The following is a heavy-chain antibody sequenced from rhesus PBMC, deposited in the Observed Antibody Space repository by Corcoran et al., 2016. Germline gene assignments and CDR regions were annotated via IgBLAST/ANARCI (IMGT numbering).Heavy chain of an antibody. CDR2: FYGSGRGT. V-gene: IGHV4-106*01. CDR3: ARRDFWTGSDY. CDR1: GGSISDDYY. J-gene: IGHJ4*01. D-gene: IGHD3-3*01. Sequence: QVQLQESGPGLVKPSETLSLTCAVSGGSISDDYYWSWIRQPPGKGLEWIGYFYGSGRGTNYNPSLKNRVTISIDTSKNQFSLKLSSVTAADTAVYYCARRDFWTGSDYWGQGVLVTVSS.